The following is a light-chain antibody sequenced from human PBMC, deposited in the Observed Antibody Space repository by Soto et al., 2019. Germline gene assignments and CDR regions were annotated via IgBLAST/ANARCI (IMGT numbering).Light chain of an antibody. J-gene: IGLJ1*01. CDR1: SSDIGGYNY. V-gene: IGLV2-14*01. CDR3: SSYTTNSTYV. CDR2: DVT. Sequence: QSVLTQPASVSGSPGQSITISCTGTSSDIGGYNYVSWYQQHPGKAPKILIYDVTYRPSWAFNRFSGSKSGNTASLTISGLQAEDEADYYCSSYTTNSTYVFGTGTKVTVL.